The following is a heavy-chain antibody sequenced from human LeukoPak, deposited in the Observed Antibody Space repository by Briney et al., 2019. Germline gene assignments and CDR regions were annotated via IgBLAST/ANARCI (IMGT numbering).Heavy chain of an antibody. V-gene: IGHV4-38-2*02. J-gene: IGHJ4*02. CDR3: ARDSVAAQTTDY. CDR2: IYHSGST. Sequence: KPSETLSLTCAVSGYSISSGYYWGWIRQPPGKGLEWIGSIYHSGSTNYNPSLKSRVTISVDTSKNQFSLKLSSVTAADKAVYYCARDSVAAQTTDYWGQGTLVTVSS. D-gene: IGHD6-13*01. CDR1: GYSISSGYY.